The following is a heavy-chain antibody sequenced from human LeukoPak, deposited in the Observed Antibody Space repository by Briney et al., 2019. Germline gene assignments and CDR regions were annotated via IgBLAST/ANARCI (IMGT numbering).Heavy chain of an antibody. D-gene: IGHD3-10*01. CDR2: IKQDGSEK. CDR3: TRGRSSYYGYFDS. J-gene: IGHJ4*02. Sequence: GGSLRLSCAASGFTFSSYWMSWVRQAPGKGLEWVANIKQDGSEKYYVDSVKGRFTISRDNTKNTLYLQMNSLRVEDTAVYYCTRGRSSYYGYFDSWGQGTLVTVSS. CDR1: GFTFSSYW. V-gene: IGHV3-7*04.